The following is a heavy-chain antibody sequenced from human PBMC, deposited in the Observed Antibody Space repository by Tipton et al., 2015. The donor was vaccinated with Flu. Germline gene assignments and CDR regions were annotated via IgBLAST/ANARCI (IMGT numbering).Heavy chain of an antibody. J-gene: IGHJ4*02. V-gene: IGHV4-30-2*01. CDR1: GGSISSGGYS. CDR2: IYHSGST. Sequence: LRLSCAVSGGSISSGGYSWSWIRQPPGKGLEWIGYIYHSGSTYYNPSLKSRVTISVDRSKNQFSLKLSSVTAADTAVYCCARTSGYDYRIDYWGQGTLVTVSS. CDR3: ARTSGYDYRIDY. D-gene: IGHD5-12*01.